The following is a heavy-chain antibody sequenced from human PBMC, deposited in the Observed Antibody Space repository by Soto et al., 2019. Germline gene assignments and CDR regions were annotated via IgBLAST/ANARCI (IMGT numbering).Heavy chain of an antibody. D-gene: IGHD5-12*01. CDR3: ARVYSGYDPQTYYYYYYMDV. Sequence: PGGSLRLSCAASGFTFSSYSMNWVRQAPGKGLEWVSYISSSSSTIYYADSVKGRFTISRDNAKNSLYLQMNSLRAEDTAVYYCARVYSGYDPQTYYYYYYMDVWGKGTTVTVSS. CDR1: GFTFSSYS. J-gene: IGHJ6*03. CDR2: ISSSSSTI. V-gene: IGHV3-48*01.